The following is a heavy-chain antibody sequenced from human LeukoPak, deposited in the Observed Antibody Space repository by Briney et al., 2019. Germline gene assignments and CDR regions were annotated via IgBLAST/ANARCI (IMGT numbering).Heavy chain of an antibody. CDR2: IKPDGSEN. J-gene: IGHJ4*02. CDR3: AREMAAISY. Sequence: PGGSLRLSCAASGFTFSSNWMTWVRQAPGKGLEWVANIKPDGSENYHVDSVKGRFTISRDNAKNTLYLQMNSLRAEHTAVYYCAREMAAISYWGQGTLVIVSS. D-gene: IGHD6-19*01. CDR1: GFTFSSNW. V-gene: IGHV3-7*01.